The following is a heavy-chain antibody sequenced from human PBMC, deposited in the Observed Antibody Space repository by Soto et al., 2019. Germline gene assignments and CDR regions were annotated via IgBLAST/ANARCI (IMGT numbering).Heavy chain of an antibody. D-gene: IGHD3-10*01. J-gene: IGHJ4*02. Sequence: SETLSLTCSVSGGSVYSTSYYWGWIRQPPGKGLEWVGHIFYGGSTYYNPSLESRVAISVDTSKNQVSLRLTSVPAADTAVYYCARRLASGSPYFDYWGQGTLVTVSS. CDR3: ARRLASGSPYFDY. CDR1: GGSVYSTSYY. CDR2: IFYGGST. V-gene: IGHV4-39*01.